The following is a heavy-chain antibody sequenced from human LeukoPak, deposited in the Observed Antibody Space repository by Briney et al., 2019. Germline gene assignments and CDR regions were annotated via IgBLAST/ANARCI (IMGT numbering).Heavy chain of an antibody. Sequence: SETLSLTCTVSGYSISSGYYWGWIRQPPGKGLEGIGSIYHSGSTYYNPSLKSRVSMSVDTSKNQFSLKLSSVTAADTAVYYCAREAPSYYGSGSYYMNWGQGTLVTVSS. V-gene: IGHV4-38-2*02. CDR1: GYSISSGYY. CDR3: AREAPSYYGSGSYYMN. CDR2: IYHSGST. J-gene: IGHJ4*02. D-gene: IGHD3-10*01.